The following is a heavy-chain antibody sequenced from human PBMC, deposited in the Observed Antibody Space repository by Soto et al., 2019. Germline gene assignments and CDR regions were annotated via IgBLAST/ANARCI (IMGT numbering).Heavy chain of an antibody. CDR1: GFTFSSYG. V-gene: IGHV3-33*01. J-gene: IGHJ4*02. CDR3: ARDPIGPGIFDY. Sequence: GGSLRLSCVASGFTFSSYGMHWVRQAPGKGLEWVAVIWYDASDKYYAESVKGRFTISRDNTKNTMYLQMNSLRAEDTAVYYCARDPIGPGIFDYWGPGTLVTVSS. CDR2: IWYDASDK. D-gene: IGHD1-26*01.